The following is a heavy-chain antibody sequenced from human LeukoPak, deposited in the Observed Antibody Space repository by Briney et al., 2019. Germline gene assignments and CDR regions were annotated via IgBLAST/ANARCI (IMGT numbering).Heavy chain of an antibody. CDR3: AKASEGATFFDY. CDR2: ISSRSSYI. D-gene: IGHD1-26*01. V-gene: IGHV3-21*01. Sequence: GGSLRLSCAASGFNFSTYSMNWVRQAPGKGLEWVSSISSRSSYIYYADSVKGRFTISRDNSKNTLYLQMNSLRAEDTAVYSCAKASEGATFFDYWGQGTLVTVSS. J-gene: IGHJ4*02. CDR1: GFNFSTYS.